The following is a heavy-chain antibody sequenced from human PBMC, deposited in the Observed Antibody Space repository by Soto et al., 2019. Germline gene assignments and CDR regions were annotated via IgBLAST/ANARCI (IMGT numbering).Heavy chain of an antibody. CDR3: ARGGGGFVPEMDV. CDR2: IIPILGTA. CDR1: GGTFSSYA. V-gene: IGHV1-69*13. Sequence: ASVKVSCKASGGTFSSYAISWVRQAPGQGLEWMGGIIPILGTANYAQKFQGRVTITADESTSTAYMELSSLRSEDTAVYYCARGGGGFVPEMDVWGQGTTVTVSS. D-gene: IGHD3-16*01. J-gene: IGHJ6*02.